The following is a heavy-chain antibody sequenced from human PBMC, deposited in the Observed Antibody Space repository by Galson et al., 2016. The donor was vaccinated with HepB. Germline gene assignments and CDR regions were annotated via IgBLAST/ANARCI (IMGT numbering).Heavy chain of an antibody. CDR2: ISNSGSTT. Sequence: SLRLSCAASGFTFSTYAMSWVRQAPGKGLEWVSAISNSGSTTYYADSVEGRFTISRDNSKNTLYLQMNSLRVEDTALYYCAKEFVATGGVVGDYWGQGTLVTVSS. J-gene: IGHJ4*02. D-gene: IGHD2-8*02. V-gene: IGHV3-23*01. CDR1: GFTFSTYA. CDR3: AKEFVATGGVVGDY.